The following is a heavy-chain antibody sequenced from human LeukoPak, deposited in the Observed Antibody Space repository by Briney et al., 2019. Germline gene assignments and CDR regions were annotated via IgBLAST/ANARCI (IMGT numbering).Heavy chain of an antibody. Sequence: GASVKVSCKASGYSFADYYMHWVRQAPGQGLEWMGWIKPNSGGTRSAQKFQGRVTMTRDTSISTAYMELSSLRYDDTAVYYCARGDSSGYPDYWGQGTLVTVSS. D-gene: IGHD3-22*01. CDR3: ARGDSSGYPDY. J-gene: IGHJ4*02. V-gene: IGHV1-2*02. CDR1: GYSFADYY. CDR2: IKPNSGGT.